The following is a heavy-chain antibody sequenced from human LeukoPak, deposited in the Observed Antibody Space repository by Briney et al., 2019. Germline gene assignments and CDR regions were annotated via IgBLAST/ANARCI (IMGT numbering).Heavy chain of an antibody. V-gene: IGHV4-39*01. CDR2: IYYSGST. Sequence: SETLSLTCTVSGGSISSSSYYWGWIRQPPGKGLEWIGSIYYSGSTYYNPSLKSRVTISVDTSKNQFPLKLSSVTAADTAVYYCARRVAVAGTWNAFDIWGQGTMVTVSS. D-gene: IGHD6-19*01. CDR3: ARRVAVAGTWNAFDI. J-gene: IGHJ3*02. CDR1: GGSISSSSYY.